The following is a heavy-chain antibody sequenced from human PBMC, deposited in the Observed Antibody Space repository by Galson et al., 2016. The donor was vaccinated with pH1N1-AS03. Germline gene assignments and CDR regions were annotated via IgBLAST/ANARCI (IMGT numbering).Heavy chain of an antibody. CDR1: GYTFTSYG. V-gene: IGHV1-18*04. Sequence: SVKVSCKASGYTFTSYGITWVRQAPGQGLEWMGWISPYNGNTNSAQKFQGRVTMTTDTYTTTAYLELRRLRSDGTAVYYCSRAAPLDPWGQGTLVTVSS. CDR2: ISPYNGNT. D-gene: IGHD2-15*01. CDR3: SRAAPLDP. J-gene: IGHJ5*02.